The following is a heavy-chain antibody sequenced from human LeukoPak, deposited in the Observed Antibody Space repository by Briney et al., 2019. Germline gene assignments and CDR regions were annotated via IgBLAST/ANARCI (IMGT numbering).Heavy chain of an antibody. CDR2: IYPGDSDT. Sequence: GESLKISCTGSGYRFTTYWIGWVRQMPGKGLEWMGIIYPGDSDTRYSPSFQGQVTISADKSISTAYLQWSSLKASDTAMYYCARPVDGGNSYFDYWGQGTLVTVSS. V-gene: IGHV5-51*01. D-gene: IGHD4-23*01. CDR1: GYRFTTYW. J-gene: IGHJ4*02. CDR3: ARPVDGGNSYFDY.